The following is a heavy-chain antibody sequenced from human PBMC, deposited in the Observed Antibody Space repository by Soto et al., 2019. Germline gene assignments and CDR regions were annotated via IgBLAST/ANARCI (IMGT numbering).Heavy chain of an antibody. CDR1: GDSVSSNSAA. V-gene: IGHV6-1*01. J-gene: IGHJ6*03. D-gene: IGHD3-3*01. Sequence: PSQTLSLTCAISGDSVSSNSAAWNWIRQSPPRGLEWLGRTYYRSKWYNDYAVSVKSRITINPDTSKNQFSLQLNSVTPEDTAVYYCARAPFIVLRFLEWRPESLDPYSSYYMEVWGKGTTVTVSS. CDR2: TYYRSKWYN. CDR3: ARAPFIVLRFLEWRPESLDPYSSYYMEV.